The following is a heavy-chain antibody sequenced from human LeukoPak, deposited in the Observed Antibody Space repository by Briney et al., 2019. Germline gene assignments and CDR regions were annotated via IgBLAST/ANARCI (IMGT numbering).Heavy chain of an antibody. D-gene: IGHD2-2*01. V-gene: IGHV3-11*01. CDR3: ARASRYCSSTSCYGGFDY. Sequence: GGSLRLSCAASGFTFSDYYMSWIRQAPGKGLEWVSYISSSGSTIYYADSVKGRFTISRDNAKNSLYLQMNSLRAEDTAVYHCARASRYCSSTSCYGGFDYWGQGTLVTVSS. J-gene: IGHJ4*02. CDR2: ISSSGSTI. CDR1: GFTFSDYY.